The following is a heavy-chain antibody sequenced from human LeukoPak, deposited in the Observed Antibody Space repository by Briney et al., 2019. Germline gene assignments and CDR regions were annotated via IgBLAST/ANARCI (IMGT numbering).Heavy chain of an antibody. Sequence: ASVKVSCKASGYTFTSYGISWVRQAPGQGLEWMGWISGYNGNTNYAQKLQGRVTMTTDTSTSTAYMELRSLRSDDTAVYYCARAVGRYCSGGSCGTRYYYCMDVWGKGTTVTVSS. J-gene: IGHJ6*03. CDR3: ARAVGRYCSGGSCGTRYYYCMDV. V-gene: IGHV1-18*01. CDR1: GYTFTSYG. CDR2: ISGYNGNT. D-gene: IGHD2-15*01.